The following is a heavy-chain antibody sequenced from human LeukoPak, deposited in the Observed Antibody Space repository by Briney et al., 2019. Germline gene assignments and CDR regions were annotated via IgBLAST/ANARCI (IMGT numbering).Heavy chain of an antibody. D-gene: IGHD4-17*01. CDR1: GGSISSYY. CDR2: MYSSGST. Sequence: SQTLSLTCTVSGGSISSYYWSWIRQPPGKGLEWIGYMYSSGSTNYNPSLKSRVTISADTSKNQFSLKLNSVTAADTAVYYCARRTYGDYVFDYWGQGTLVTVSS. V-gene: IGHV4-59*01. J-gene: IGHJ4*02. CDR3: ARRTYGDYVFDY.